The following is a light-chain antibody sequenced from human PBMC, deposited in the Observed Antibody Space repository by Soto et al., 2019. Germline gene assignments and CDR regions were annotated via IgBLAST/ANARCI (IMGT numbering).Light chain of an antibody. CDR2: EDI. CDR1: SSDVGSYNL. Sequence: QSALTQPASVSGSPGQSITISCTGTSSDVGSYNLVSWYQQHPGKAPKLMIYEDIKRPSGVSNRFSGSKSGNTASLTISGLRAEDEADYYCCSYTRSATWVFGGGTKLTVL. CDR3: CSYTRSATWV. J-gene: IGLJ3*02. V-gene: IGLV2-23*01.